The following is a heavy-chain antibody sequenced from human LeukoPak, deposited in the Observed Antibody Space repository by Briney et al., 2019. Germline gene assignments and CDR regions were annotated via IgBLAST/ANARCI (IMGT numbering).Heavy chain of an antibody. V-gene: IGHV3-48*03. Sequence: GGSLRLSCAASGFTFSSYEMNWVRQAPGKGLEWVSYISSSGSTIYYADSVKGRFTISRDNSKNILYLQMNSLGTEDTAVYYCAKDRWGAVASFDYWGQGTLVTVSS. CDR2: ISSSGSTI. D-gene: IGHD6-19*01. J-gene: IGHJ4*02. CDR1: GFTFSSYE. CDR3: AKDRWGAVASFDY.